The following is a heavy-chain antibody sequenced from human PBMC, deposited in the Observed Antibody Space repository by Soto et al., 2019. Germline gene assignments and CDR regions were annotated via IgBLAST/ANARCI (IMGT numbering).Heavy chain of an antibody. CDR1: GYTFTGYY. D-gene: IGHD6-13*01. V-gene: IGHV1-2*04. CDR3: AREGLTGYSGSWYYYYYGMDV. CDR2: INPNSGGR. J-gene: IGHJ6*02. Sequence: QVQLVQTVAEVKKPGASVKVSCKASGYTFTGYYMHWVRQAPGQGLEWMGWINPNSGGRNYAQKFQGWVTMTRDTSNSTAYMELSRLRSDDTAVYYCAREGLTGYSGSWYYYYYGMDVWGQGTTVTVSS.